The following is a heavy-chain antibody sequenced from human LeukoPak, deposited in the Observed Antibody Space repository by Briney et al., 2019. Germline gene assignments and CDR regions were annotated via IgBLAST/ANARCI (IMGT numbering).Heavy chain of an antibody. Sequence: SETLSLTCTVSGGSISSYYWSWIRQPPGKGLEWIGYIYYNGSTNYNPSLKSRVTISVDTSKNQFSLKLSSVTAADTAVYYCARVSTVTTSGWFDPWGQGTLVTVSS. V-gene: IGHV4-59*01. CDR3: ARVSTVTTSGWFDP. J-gene: IGHJ5*02. CDR2: IYYNGST. CDR1: GGSISSYY. D-gene: IGHD4-11*01.